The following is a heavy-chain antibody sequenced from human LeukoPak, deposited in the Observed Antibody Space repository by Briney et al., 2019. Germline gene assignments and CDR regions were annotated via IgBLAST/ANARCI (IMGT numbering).Heavy chain of an antibody. CDR3: ARFANVEMASIEGDYFFDS. CDR2: IIPTFGTP. J-gene: IGHJ4*02. D-gene: IGHD5-24*01. V-gene: IGHV1-69*01. Sequence: ASVKVSCKASGGTFSSYAISWVRQAPGQGLEWMGVIIPTFGTPNYAHNFQARATISAVESTKTAYMELNSLRSEDTAVYYCARFANVEMASIEGDYFFDSWGQGTLVTVSS. CDR1: GGTFSSYA.